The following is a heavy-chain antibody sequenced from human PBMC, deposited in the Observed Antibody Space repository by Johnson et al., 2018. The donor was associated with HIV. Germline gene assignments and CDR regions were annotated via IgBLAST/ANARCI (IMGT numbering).Heavy chain of an antibody. Sequence: VQLVESGGGVVQPGRSLRLSCAASGLSFSSYGMEWVRQAPGKGLEWVAVISYDGSNKYYADSVKGRFTISRDNSKNTLYLQMNSLRAEDTAVFYCARGALGDWVDAFDIWGQGTMVTVSS. D-gene: IGHD3-16*01. CDR2: ISYDGSNK. V-gene: IGHV3-30*19. CDR3: ARGALGDWVDAFDI. J-gene: IGHJ3*02. CDR1: GLSFSSYG.